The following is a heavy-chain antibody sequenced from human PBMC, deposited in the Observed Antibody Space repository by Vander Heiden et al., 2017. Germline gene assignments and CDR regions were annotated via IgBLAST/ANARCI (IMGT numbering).Heavy chain of an antibody. CDR1: GYTLTELS. CDR2: FAPEDGET. Sequence: HVQLVQSEAERKKPGASVKVSCKVSGYTLTELSMHFVRQAPGTGLEWMGGFAPEDGETIYAHKCQGRVTMTEDTSTDTAYMELSSLRSEDTAVYYCTTDYYWGQGTLVTVSS. CDR3: TTDYY. J-gene: IGHJ4*02. V-gene: IGHV1-24*01.